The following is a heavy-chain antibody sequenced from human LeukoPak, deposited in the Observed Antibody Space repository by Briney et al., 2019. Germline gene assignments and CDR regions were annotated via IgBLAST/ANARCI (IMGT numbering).Heavy chain of an antibody. Sequence: SETLSLTCTVSGGSISSSSYYWGWIRQPPGKGLEWIGSIYYSGSTNYNPSLKSRVTISVDTSKNQFSLKLSSVTAADTAVYYCARLNYYDSSGSDYWGQGTLVTVSS. J-gene: IGHJ4*02. CDR3: ARLNYYDSSGSDY. V-gene: IGHV4-39*07. CDR2: IYYSGST. CDR1: GGSISSSSYY. D-gene: IGHD3-22*01.